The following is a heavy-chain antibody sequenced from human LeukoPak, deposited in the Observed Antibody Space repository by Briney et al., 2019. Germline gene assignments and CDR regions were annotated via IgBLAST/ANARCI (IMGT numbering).Heavy chain of an antibody. D-gene: IGHD3-22*01. CDR2: IYPGDSDT. J-gene: IGHJ3*02. CDR3: ARANYYDSSGYYGDAFDI. CDR1: GYSFTSYW. Sequence: GEPLNISAKASGYSFTSYWSGCLRQMPEELLEWMRIIYPGDSDTRYSPSFQAQVTISAAKSISTAYLQWSSLKASDTAMYYCARANYYDSSGYYGDAFDIWGQGTMVTVSS. V-gene: IGHV5-51*01.